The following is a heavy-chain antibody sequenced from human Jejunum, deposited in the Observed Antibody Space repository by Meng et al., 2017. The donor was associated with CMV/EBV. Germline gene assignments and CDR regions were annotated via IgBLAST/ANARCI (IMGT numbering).Heavy chain of an antibody. CDR1: GYSFTNYY. CDR3: ARGTQGAYLDI. D-gene: IGHD3-16*01. J-gene: IGHJ4*02. CDR2: INPSRGIT. Sequence: QVQLVQSGAEVKKPGASVKVSCKASGYSFTNYYMHWVRQAPAQGLEWMGIINPSRGITNYAQKFQGRVIMTRDTSTSTVYIEVSGLRSDDAAIYYCARGTQGAYLDIWGQGTLVTVSS. V-gene: IGHV1-46*01.